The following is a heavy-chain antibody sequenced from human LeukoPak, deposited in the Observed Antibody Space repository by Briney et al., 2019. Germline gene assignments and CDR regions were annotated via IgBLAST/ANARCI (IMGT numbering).Heavy chain of an antibody. CDR3: AKERRGYSYGYIDY. J-gene: IGHJ4*02. V-gene: IGHV3-21*01. Sequence: GGSLRLSCAASGFTLSTYNMNWVRQAPGKGLEWVSSISSTGSAKYYADSVRGRFTISRDNANHSLYLQMNSLRAEDTAVYYCAKERRGYSYGYIDYWGQGSLVSVSS. CDR2: ISSTGSAK. CDR1: GFTLSTYN. D-gene: IGHD5-18*01.